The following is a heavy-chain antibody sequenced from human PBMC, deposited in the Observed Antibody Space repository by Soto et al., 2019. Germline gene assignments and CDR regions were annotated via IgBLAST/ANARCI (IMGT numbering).Heavy chain of an antibody. Sequence: SVKVSCKASGGTFSSYAISWVRQAPGQGLEWMGGIIPIFGTANYAQKFQGRVTITADKSTSTAYMELSSLRSEDTAVYYCARRTYYYGSGSYRDYFDYWGQGTLVTVSS. CDR1: GGTFSSYA. CDR2: IIPIFGTA. D-gene: IGHD3-10*01. J-gene: IGHJ4*02. CDR3: ARRTYYYGSGSYRDYFDY. V-gene: IGHV1-69*06.